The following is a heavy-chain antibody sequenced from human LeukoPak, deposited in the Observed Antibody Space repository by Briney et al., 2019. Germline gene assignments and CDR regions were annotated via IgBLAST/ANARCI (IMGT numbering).Heavy chain of an antibody. V-gene: IGHV3-21*01. J-gene: IGHJ4*02. D-gene: IGHD3-3*01. Sequence: GGSLRLSCAASGFTFSSYSMNWVRQAPGEGLEWVSSISSSSSYIYYADSVKGRFTISRDNAKNSLYLQMNSLRAEDTAVYYCARDPTYDFWSGYHLDYWGQGTLVTVSS. CDR2: ISSSSSYI. CDR1: GFTFSSYS. CDR3: ARDPTYDFWSGYHLDY.